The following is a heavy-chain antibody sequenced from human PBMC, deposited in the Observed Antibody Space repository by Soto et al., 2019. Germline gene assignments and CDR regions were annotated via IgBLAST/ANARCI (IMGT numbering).Heavy chain of an antibody. CDR3: ARALIPGSGSYYNFPSGQVFDD. D-gene: IGHD3-10*01. Sequence: PSETLSLTCTVSGGSISSGGYYWSWIRQHPGKGLEWIGYIYYSGSTYYNPSLKSRVTISVDTSKNQFSLKLSSVTAADTAVYYCARALIPGSGSYYNFPSGQVFDDWGQGTLVTVSS. V-gene: IGHV4-31*03. CDR2: IYYSGST. CDR1: GGSISSGGYY. J-gene: IGHJ4*02.